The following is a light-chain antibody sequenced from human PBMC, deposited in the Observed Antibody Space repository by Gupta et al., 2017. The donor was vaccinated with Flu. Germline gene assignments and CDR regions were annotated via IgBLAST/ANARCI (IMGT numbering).Light chain of an antibody. J-gene: IGLJ1*01. CDR2: SNN. CDR1: SSNIGAGYD. Sequence: QSVLTQPPSVSGAPGQSVIISCTGSSSNIGAGYDVHWYHQFPGTAPKLFMYSNNNRPSGVPDRFSGSKSGTSASLAITGLQAEDEADYYCQSYDSSLGGPYVFGTGTKVTVL. CDR3: QSYDSSLGGPYV. V-gene: IGLV1-40*01.